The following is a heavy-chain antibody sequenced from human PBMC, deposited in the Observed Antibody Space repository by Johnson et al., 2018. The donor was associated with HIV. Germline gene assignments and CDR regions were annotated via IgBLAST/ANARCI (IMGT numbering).Heavy chain of an antibody. J-gene: IGHJ3*02. V-gene: IGHV3-20*04. CDR1: GFTFDDYA. D-gene: IGHD6-19*01. Sequence: VLLVESGGGVVRPGGSLRLSCAASGFTFDDYAMSWVRQAPGKGLEWVSGINWNGGSTGYADSVTGRFTISRDNAKNSLYLQMNSLRAGDTAVYYCARDRPSGWPDAFDIWGQGTMVTVSS. CDR3: ARDRPSGWPDAFDI. CDR2: INWNGGST.